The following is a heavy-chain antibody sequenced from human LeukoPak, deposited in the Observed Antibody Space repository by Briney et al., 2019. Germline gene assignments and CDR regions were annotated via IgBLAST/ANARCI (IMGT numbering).Heavy chain of an antibody. D-gene: IGHD3-10*01. J-gene: IGHJ4*02. CDR1: GFTFSSSW. Sequence: GGSLRLSCTASGFTFSSSWMSWVRQAPGKGLEWVANIKQDGSEKYYVDSVKGRFTISRDNAKNSLFLHMNSLRPEDTAVYYCARDLSGPHYWGQGTLVTVSS. V-gene: IGHV3-7*01. CDR2: IKQDGSEK. CDR3: ARDLSGPHY.